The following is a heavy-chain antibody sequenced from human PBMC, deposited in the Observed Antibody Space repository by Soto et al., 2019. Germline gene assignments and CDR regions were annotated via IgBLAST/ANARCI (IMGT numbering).Heavy chain of an antibody. V-gene: IGHV4-39*01. J-gene: IGHJ5*02. CDR1: GGSISSSSYY. D-gene: IGHD3-22*01. CDR3: ARNYYDSSLDSWFDT. Sequence: SETLSLTCTVSGGSISSSSYYWGWIRQPPGKGLEWIGSIYYSGSTYYNPSLKSRVTISVDTSKNQFSLKLSSVTAADTAVYYCARNYYDSSLDSWFDTWGQGTLVTVSS. CDR2: IYYSGST.